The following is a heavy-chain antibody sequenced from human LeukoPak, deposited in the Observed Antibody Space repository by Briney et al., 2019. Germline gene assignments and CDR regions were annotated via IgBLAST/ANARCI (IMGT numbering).Heavy chain of an antibody. V-gene: IGHV3-48*01. CDR2: ISSSSSTI. CDR3: AKGLYDYALDV. Sequence: GGSLRLSCAASGFTFSSHSMNWVRQAPGKGLEWVSYISSSSSTIYYADSVKGRFTISRDNAKNSLYLQMNSLRAEDTAIYYCAKGLYDYALDVWGQGTAVTVSS. J-gene: IGHJ6*02. CDR1: GFTFSSHS.